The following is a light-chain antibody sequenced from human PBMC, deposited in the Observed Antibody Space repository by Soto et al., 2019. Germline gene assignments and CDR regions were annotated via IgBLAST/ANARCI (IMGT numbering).Light chain of an antibody. V-gene: IGKV3-11*01. CDR3: QQRYNWPIT. J-gene: IGKJ5*01. Sequence: VLTQSPGTLSLSPGERVTLSCRASQTVRNNYLAWYQQKPGQAPRLLIYDASNRATGIPARFSGSGSGTDFTLTISSLEPEDFSVYYCQQRYNWPITFGQGTRLAIK. CDR2: DAS. CDR1: QTVRNNY.